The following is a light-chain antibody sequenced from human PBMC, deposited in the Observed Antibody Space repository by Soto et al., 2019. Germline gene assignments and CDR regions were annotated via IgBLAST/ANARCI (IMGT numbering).Light chain of an antibody. CDR2: GAS. J-gene: IGKJ3*01. CDR3: QQYGIARFT. V-gene: IGKV3-20*01. CDR1: QSVSSSY. Sequence: EIVVTQSPGTLSLSPGERANLACRASQSVSSSYLAWYHQKPGQAPRLLIYGASSRATGIPDRFSGSGSGTDFSLTISRLEPEDFAVYYFQQYGIARFTFGPGTKLDLK.